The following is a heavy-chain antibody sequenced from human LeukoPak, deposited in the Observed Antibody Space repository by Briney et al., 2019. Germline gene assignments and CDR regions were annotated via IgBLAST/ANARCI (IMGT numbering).Heavy chain of an antibody. CDR3: FSSIVVVPAAPV. J-gene: IGHJ6*04. V-gene: IGHV4-34*01. Sequence: SETLSLTCAVYGGSFSGYYWSWIRQPPGKGLEWIGEINHSGSTNYNPSLKSRVTISVDTSKNQFSLKLSSVTAADTAVYYCFSSIVVVPAAPVWGKGTTVTVSS. CDR1: GGSFSGYY. CDR2: INHSGST. D-gene: IGHD2-2*01.